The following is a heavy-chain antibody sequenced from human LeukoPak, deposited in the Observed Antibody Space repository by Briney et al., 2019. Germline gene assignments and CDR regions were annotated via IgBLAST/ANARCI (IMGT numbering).Heavy chain of an antibody. V-gene: IGHV1-3*01. D-gene: IGHD6-6*01. Sequence: ASVKVSCKASGFTFTAYYIHWVRQAPGQGLEWMGWINAGNGNTKYSQKFQGRVTITRDTSASTAYMELSSLRSEDTAVYYCARDAYSSPSPYFDFWGQGTLVTVSS. CDR1: GFTFTAYY. J-gene: IGHJ4*02. CDR2: INAGNGNT. CDR3: ARDAYSSPSPYFDF.